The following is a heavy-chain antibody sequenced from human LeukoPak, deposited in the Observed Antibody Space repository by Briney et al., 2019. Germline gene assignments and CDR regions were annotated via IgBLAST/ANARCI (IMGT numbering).Heavy chain of an antibody. CDR2: VYSSGST. CDR1: GFTVSSNY. Sequence: GGSLRLSCAASGFTVSSNYMTWVRQAPGEGLEWVSVVYSSGSTYYADSVKRRFTISRDNSKNTVYFQMNSLRAEDTAVYYCARGVISGTTPYYYGMDVWGQGTTVTVSS. J-gene: IGHJ6*02. D-gene: IGHD1-20*01. V-gene: IGHV3-53*01. CDR3: ARGVISGTTPYYYGMDV.